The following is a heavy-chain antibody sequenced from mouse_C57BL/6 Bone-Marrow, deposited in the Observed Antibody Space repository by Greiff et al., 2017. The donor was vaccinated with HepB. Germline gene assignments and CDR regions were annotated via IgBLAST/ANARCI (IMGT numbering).Heavy chain of an antibody. CDR2: INPGSGGT. J-gene: IGHJ1*03. CDR3: ARCSSCPWYFDV. Sequence: VQLQESGAELVRPGTSVKVSCKASGYAFTNYLIEWVKQSPGQGLEWIGVINPGSGGTNYNEKFKGKATLTADKSSSTAYMQLSSLTSEDSAVYFCARCSSCPWYFDVWGTGTTVTVSS. D-gene: IGHD1-1*01. V-gene: IGHV1-54*01. CDR1: GYAFTNYL.